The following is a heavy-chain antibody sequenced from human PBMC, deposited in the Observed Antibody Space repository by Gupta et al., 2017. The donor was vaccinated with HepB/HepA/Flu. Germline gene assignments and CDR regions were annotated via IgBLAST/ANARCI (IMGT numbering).Heavy chain of an antibody. V-gene: IGHV4-59*01. CDR2: IYYTAGSI. D-gene: IGHD1-1*01. Sequence: QVQLQESGPGLVRPSDTLSLTCTVSGGSMTGYYWSWIRQSPGKGLEWIAYIYYTAGSINYNPSLKSRVTISIETSKNQFSLKVTSVTAADTAVYYCARENWNDVPAFDVWGQGTTVTVSS. J-gene: IGHJ3*01. CDR3: ARENWNDVPAFDV. CDR1: GGSMTGYY.